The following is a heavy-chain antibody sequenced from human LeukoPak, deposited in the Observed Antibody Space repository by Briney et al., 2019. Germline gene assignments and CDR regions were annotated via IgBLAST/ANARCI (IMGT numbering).Heavy chain of an antibody. Sequence: AGESLRLSCAASGFTFSTYEASWVRQAPGKGLEWVSYISNGGNTIYYADSVKGRFTISRDNAENSLYLRMNSLRAEDTAMYYCARGQWRGDMWGQGTMVTVSS. CDR2: ISNGGNTI. D-gene: IGHD6-19*01. CDR3: ARGQWRGDM. CDR1: GFTFSTYE. J-gene: IGHJ3*02. V-gene: IGHV3-11*04.